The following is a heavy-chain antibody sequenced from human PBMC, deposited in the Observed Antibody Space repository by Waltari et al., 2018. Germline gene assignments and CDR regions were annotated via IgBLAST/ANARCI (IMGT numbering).Heavy chain of an antibody. J-gene: IGHJ4*02. CDR2: IYPGGGDT. Sequence: QVQLVQSGAELKNPGASVRVSCKTSGYTFTNFYFHWVRQAPGQGLEWMGWIYPGGGDTNYAQKFQGRVTLTRDTSIDTAYLELNGLTSDDTAIYYCARDHNWGPDYWGQGTLVTVSS. V-gene: IGHV1-2*02. D-gene: IGHD7-27*01. CDR1: GYTFTNFY. CDR3: ARDHNWGPDY.